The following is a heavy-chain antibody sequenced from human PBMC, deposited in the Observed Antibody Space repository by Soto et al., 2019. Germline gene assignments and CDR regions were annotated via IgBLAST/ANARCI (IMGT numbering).Heavy chain of an antibody. CDR2: ISPYNGNT. CDR1: GYTFTNYG. V-gene: IGHV1-18*01. D-gene: IGHD3-22*01. J-gene: IGHJ4*02. Sequence: QVQLVQSGAEMKKPGASVKFSCKASGYTFTNYGISWVRQAPGQGLEWMGWISPYNGNTNYAQKLQGRVTMTTDTSTGTAYMELRSLISDDTAVYYCAREERKTYFYDSSQEYYFDFWGQGALVTVSS. CDR3: AREERKTYFYDSSQEYYFDF.